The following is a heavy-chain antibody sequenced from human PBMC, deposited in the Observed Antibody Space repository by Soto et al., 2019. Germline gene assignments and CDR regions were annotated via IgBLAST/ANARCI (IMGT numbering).Heavy chain of an antibody. CDR3: ARTPRSITRVRGVIIDIYYFDY. D-gene: IGHD3-10*01. CDR2: IYHSGST. V-gene: IGHV4-30-2*01. J-gene: IGHJ4*02. Sequence: SETLSLTCAVSGGSISSGGYSWSWIRQPPGKGLEWIGYIYHSGSTYYNPSLKSRVTISVDRSKNQFSLKLSSVTAADTAVYYCARTPRSITRVRGVIIDIYYFDYWGQRTLVTVSS. CDR1: GGSISSGGYS.